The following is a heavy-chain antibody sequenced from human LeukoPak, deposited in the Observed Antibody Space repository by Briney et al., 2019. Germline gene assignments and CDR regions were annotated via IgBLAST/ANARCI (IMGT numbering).Heavy chain of an antibody. CDR2: IYHSGST. D-gene: IGHD4-17*01. J-gene: IGHJ5*02. CDR1: GASISSYS. CDR3: ARGGQGYGDYNWFDP. V-gene: IGHV4-30-2*01. Sequence: SETLSLTCTVSGASISSYSWSWIRQPPGKGLEWIGYIYHSGSTYYNPSLKSRVTISVDRSKNQFSLKLSSVTAADTAVYYCARGGQGYGDYNWFDPWGQGTLVTVSS.